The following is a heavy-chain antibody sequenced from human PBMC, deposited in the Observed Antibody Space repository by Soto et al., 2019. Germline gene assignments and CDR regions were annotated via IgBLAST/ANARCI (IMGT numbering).Heavy chain of an antibody. V-gene: IGHV2-26*01. CDR1: GFSLSNARMG. Sequence: QVTLKESGPVLVKPTETLTLTCTVSGFSLSNARMGVSWIRQPPGKALEWLAHIFSNDEKSYSTSLKSRLTTTKDTSKGQVVLPMTNMDPVDTATYYCARLGGSSWCWGSSHYYGMDVWGQGTTVTVSS. CDR3: ARLGGSSWCWGSSHYYGMDV. D-gene: IGHD6-13*01. CDR2: IFSNDEK. J-gene: IGHJ6*02.